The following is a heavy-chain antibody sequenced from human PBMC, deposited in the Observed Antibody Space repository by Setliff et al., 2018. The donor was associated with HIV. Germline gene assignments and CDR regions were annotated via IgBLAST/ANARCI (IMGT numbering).Heavy chain of an antibody. V-gene: IGHV1-3*01. CDR2: INSDNGNT. Sequence: ASVKVSCKASGYTLSTYALYWVRQAPGQRLEWMGWINSDNGNTKFSQKFQGRLTITADTTASTAYMVLSSLTSEDTAVYYCARGGAREYQLLYNYFDPWGQGTLVT. CDR3: ARGGAREYQLLYNYFDP. J-gene: IGHJ5*02. CDR1: GYTLSTYA. D-gene: IGHD2-2*01.